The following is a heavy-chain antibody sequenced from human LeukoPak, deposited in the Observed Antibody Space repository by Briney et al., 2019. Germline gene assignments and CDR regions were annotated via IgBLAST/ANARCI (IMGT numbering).Heavy chain of an antibody. Sequence: GGSLRLSCAASGFTFSSYAMSWVRQAPGKGLEWVSAISGSGGSSYYADSVKGRFTISRDNSKNTLYLQMNSLRAEDTAVYYCAKDISGWYGSFAFDIWGQGTMVTVSS. D-gene: IGHD6-19*01. CDR2: ISGSGGSS. J-gene: IGHJ3*02. V-gene: IGHV3-23*01. CDR3: AKDISGWYGSFAFDI. CDR1: GFTFSSYA.